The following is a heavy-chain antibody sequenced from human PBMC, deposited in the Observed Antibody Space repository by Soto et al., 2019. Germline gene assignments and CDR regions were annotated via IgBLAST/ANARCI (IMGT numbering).Heavy chain of an antibody. D-gene: IGHD3-16*02. V-gene: IGHV3-30-3*01. Sequence: QVQLVESGGGVVQPGRSLRLSCAASGFTFSSYAMHWVRQAPGKGLEWVAVISYDGSNKYYADSVKGRFTISRDNSKNTLYLQMNSQRAEDTAVYYCARTSSGGLRLGELSLYADYFDYWGQGTLVTVSS. J-gene: IGHJ4*02. CDR2: ISYDGSNK. CDR1: GFTFSSYA. CDR3: ARTSSGGLRLGELSLYADYFDY.